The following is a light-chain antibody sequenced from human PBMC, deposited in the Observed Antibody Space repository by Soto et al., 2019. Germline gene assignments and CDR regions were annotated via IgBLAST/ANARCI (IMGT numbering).Light chain of an antibody. CDR2: DAS. V-gene: IGKV3-11*01. CDR3: QQRSSWPLT. Sequence: EIVLTQSPATLSLSPGERATLSCRASQSVFDFLDWLQQKPGQAPRLLIYDASKRAAGIPDRFSGSGSETLFTLTISSLEPEDFAVYYCQQRSSWPLTFGTGTKVEI. J-gene: IGKJ4*01. CDR1: QSVFDF.